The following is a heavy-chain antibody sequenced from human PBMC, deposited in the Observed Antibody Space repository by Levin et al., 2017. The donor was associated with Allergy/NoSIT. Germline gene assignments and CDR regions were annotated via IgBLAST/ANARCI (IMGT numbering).Heavy chain of an antibody. V-gene: IGHV3-33*01. Sequence: GGSLRLSCAASGFTFSSYGMHWVRQAPGKGLEWVAVIWYDGSNKYYADSVKGRFTISRDNSKNTLYLQMNSLRAEDTAVYYCAWTTGYYGYYYYGMDVWGQGTTVTVSS. CDR3: AWTTGYYGYYYYGMDV. CDR1: GFTFSSYG. D-gene: IGHD3-9*01. CDR2: IWYDGSNK. J-gene: IGHJ6*02.